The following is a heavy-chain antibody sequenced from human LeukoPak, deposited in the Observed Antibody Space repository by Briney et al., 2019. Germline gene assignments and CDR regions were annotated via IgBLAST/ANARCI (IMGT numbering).Heavy chain of an antibody. CDR1: GFTVSSNY. V-gene: IGHV3-66*01. CDR3: ASLRSSSPVQVY. CDR2: IYYGSTGT. Sequence: GGSLRLSCAASGFTVSSNYMSRVRQVQGKGLEWVSVIYYGSTGTHYADSVKGRFTISRDDSKNTLYLQMSTLRAEDTGVYYCASLRSSSPVQVYWGQGTLVTVSS. J-gene: IGHJ4*02. D-gene: IGHD6-6*01.